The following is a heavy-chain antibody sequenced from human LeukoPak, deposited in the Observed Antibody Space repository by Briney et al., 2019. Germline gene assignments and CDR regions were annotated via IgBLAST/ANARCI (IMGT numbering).Heavy chain of an antibody. D-gene: IGHD3-3*01. V-gene: IGHV3-7*01. CDR2: IEQDGTEK. CDR1: GFTFTTYW. Sequence: PGGSLRLSCAASGFTFTTYWMSWVRQAPGKGLEWVANIEQDGTEKYYADSVKGRFTISRDNSKNTLYLQMNSLRAEDTAVYYCAKDYRPHDFWSGLVDYWGQGTLVTVSS. J-gene: IGHJ4*02. CDR3: AKDYRPHDFWSGLVDY.